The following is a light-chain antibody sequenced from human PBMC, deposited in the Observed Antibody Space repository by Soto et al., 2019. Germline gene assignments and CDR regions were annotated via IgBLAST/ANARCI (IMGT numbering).Light chain of an antibody. CDR3: QQYNNWPYT. Sequence: EIVMTQSPATLSVSPGERATLSCRASQSVSSNLAWYQQKPGQAPRLLIYGASTRATGFPARFSGSVSVTECTLTFSGLQSEDFAFYYCQQYNNWPYTFGQGTKLEIK. V-gene: IGKV3-15*01. CDR1: QSVSSN. J-gene: IGKJ2*01. CDR2: GAS.